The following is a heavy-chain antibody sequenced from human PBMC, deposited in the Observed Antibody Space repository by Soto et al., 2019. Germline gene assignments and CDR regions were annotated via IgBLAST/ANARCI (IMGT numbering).Heavy chain of an antibody. CDR2: IIPIFGTA. CDR3: ARASMVRGVIALHFDY. J-gene: IGHJ4*02. CDR1: GGTFSSYA. Sequence: SVKVSCKASGGTFSSYAISWVRQAPGQGLEWMGGIIPIFGTANYAQKFQGRVTITADESTSTAYMELSSLRSEDTAVYYCARASMVRGVIALHFDYWGQGALVTVSS. D-gene: IGHD3-10*01. V-gene: IGHV1-69*13.